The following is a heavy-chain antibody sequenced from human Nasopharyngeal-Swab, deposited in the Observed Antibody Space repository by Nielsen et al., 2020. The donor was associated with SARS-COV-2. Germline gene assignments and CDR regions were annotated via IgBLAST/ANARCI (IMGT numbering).Heavy chain of an antibody. CDR1: GGSFSGYS. CDR2: INHRGST. J-gene: IGHJ6*02. V-gene: IGHV4-34*01. CDR3: ARDCSGGDCRYGMDV. D-gene: IGHD2-21*01. Sequence: SETLSLTCAVYGGSFSGYSWSWIRQPPGKGLEWIGEINHRGSTNYNPSLKSRVTISVDTSKNQFSLKLSSVTAADTAVYYCARDCSGGDCRYGMDVWGQGTTVTVSS.